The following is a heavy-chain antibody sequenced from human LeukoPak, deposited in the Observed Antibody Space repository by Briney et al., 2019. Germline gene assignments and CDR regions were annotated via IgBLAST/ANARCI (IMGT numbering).Heavy chain of an antibody. J-gene: IGHJ4*02. V-gene: IGHV1-46*01. CDR3: ARDGVATIRILDY. CDR1: GYTFTSYY. Sequence: ASVEVSCKASGYTFTSYYMHWVRQAPGQGLEWVGIINPSGGSTSYAQKFQGRVTMTRDMSTSTVYMELSSLRSEDTAVYYCARDGVATIRILDYWGQGTLVTVSS. CDR2: INPSGGST. D-gene: IGHD5-12*01.